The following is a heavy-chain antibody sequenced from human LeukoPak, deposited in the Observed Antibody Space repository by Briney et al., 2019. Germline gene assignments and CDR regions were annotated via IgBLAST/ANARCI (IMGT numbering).Heavy chain of an antibody. J-gene: IGHJ6*04. Sequence: SGTLSLTCVVSDYSISSAYYWGWIRQPPGKGLEWTGSIHHSGSTYYNPSLKSRVTISVDTSKNHFSLKLSAVTAADTAVYYCARDRLGTYCSSTNCYYYGMDVWGKGTTVTVSS. CDR1: DYSISSAYY. CDR3: ARDRLGTYCSSTNCYYYGMDV. D-gene: IGHD2-2*01. CDR2: IHHSGST. V-gene: IGHV4-38-2*02.